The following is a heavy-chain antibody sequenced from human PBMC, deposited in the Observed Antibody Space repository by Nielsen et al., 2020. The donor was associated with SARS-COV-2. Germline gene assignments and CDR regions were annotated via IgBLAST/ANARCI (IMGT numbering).Heavy chain of an antibody. CDR2: ISYNGISN. CDR1: GFTFSSYG. Sequence: GESLKISCAASGFTFSSYGMHWVRQAPGKGLEWVAVISYNGISNYYAHSVRGRFTISRDNANHALFLQMNSLRAEDTAVYYCARDLSYGSLQPDNFDYWGQGTLVTVSS. V-gene: IGHV3-30*03. J-gene: IGHJ4*02. CDR3: ARDLSYGSLQPDNFDY. D-gene: IGHD3-10*01.